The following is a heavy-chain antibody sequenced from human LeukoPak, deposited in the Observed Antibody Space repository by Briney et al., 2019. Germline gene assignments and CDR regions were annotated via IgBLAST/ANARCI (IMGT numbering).Heavy chain of an antibody. J-gene: IGHJ4*02. CDR1: EFTFSTYA. Sequence: RTGGSLRLSCAASEFTFSTYAMSWVRQAPGKGLEWVSSISASGSLTYYADSVKGRFTISRDNSKSILFLQMNSLTVEDTAVYYWEKGWFGETLHGPHDYWGQGTLVTVSS. CDR2: ISASGSLT. D-gene: IGHD3-10*01. CDR3: EKGWFGETLHGPHDY. V-gene: IGHV3-23*01.